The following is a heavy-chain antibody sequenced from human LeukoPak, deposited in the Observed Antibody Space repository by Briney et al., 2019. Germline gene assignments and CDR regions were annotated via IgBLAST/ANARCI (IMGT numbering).Heavy chain of an antibody. V-gene: IGHV1-18*01. D-gene: IGHD2-2*02. Sequence: GASVKVSCKASGYTFTSYGISWVRQAPGQGLEWMGWISAYNGNTNYAQKLQGRVTMTTDTSTSTAYMELRSLRSDDTAVYYCARDYCSSTSCYTWALDGGLGDYWGQGTLVTVSS. CDR2: ISAYNGNT. J-gene: IGHJ4*02. CDR1: GYTFTSYG. CDR3: ARDYCSSTSCYTWALDGGLGDY.